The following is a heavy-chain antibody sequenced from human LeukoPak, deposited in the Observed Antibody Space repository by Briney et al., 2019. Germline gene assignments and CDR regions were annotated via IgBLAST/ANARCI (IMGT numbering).Heavy chain of an antibody. Sequence: GGSLRLSCAASGFTFSSYAMHWVRQAPGKGLEWVAVISYDGSNKYYADSVKGRFTISRDNSKNTLYLQMNSLRAEDTAVYYCAREVLRYFGYWGRGTLVTVSS. CDR2: ISYDGSNK. CDR1: GFTFSSYA. V-gene: IGHV3-30*04. J-gene: IGHJ4*02. CDR3: AREVLRYFGY.